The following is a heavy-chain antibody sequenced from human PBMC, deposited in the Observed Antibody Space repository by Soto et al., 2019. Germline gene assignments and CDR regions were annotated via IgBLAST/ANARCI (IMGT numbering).Heavy chain of an antibody. D-gene: IGHD3-10*01. CDR2: IYYSGST. V-gene: IGHV4-39*01. J-gene: IGHJ4*02. CDR3: ATGITMVRGVIILYFDY. CDR1: GGSISSSSYY. Sequence: PSETLSLTCTVSGGSISSSSYYWGWIRQPPGKGQEWIGSIYYSGSTYYNPSLKSRVTISVDTSKKQFSLKLSSVTAADTAVYFCATGITMVRGVIILYFDYWGQGTLVTVSS.